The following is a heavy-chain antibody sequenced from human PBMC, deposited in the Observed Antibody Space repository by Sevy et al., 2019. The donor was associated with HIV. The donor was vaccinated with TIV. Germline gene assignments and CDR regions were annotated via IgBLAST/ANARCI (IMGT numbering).Heavy chain of an antibody. Sequence: RGSLRLSCAVSGFTFSNHWMTWVRQAPGKGLERVANIKKDGTDKFYVDSVMGRFSISRDNAKDLLYLQMNSLRVEDTAVYYSARDRRVEYGGSDYWGQGTLVTVSS. D-gene: IGHD3-10*01. J-gene: IGHJ4*02. V-gene: IGHV3-7*03. CDR3: ARDRRVEYGGSDY. CDR1: GFTFSNHW. CDR2: IKKDGTDK.